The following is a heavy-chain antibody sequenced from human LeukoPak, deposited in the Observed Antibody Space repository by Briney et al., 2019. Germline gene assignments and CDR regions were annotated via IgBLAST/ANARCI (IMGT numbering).Heavy chain of an antibody. V-gene: IGHV4-61*01. CDR2: IDYSGST. J-gene: IGHJ4*02. CDR1: GDSVSSDSCY. CDR3: ARDRRGYYDSSGYFDY. D-gene: IGHD3-22*01. Sequence: SETLSLTCTVSGDSVSSDSCYWSWIRQPPGKGLEWIAYIDYSGSTKYNPSLKSRVTITLDTSKNQFSLKLSSVTAADTAVYYCARDRRGYYDSSGYFDYWGQGTLVTVSS.